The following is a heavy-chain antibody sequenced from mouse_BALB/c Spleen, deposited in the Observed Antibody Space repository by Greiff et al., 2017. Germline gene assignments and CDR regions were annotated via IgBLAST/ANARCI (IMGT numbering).Heavy chain of an antibody. D-gene: IGHD2-4*01. V-gene: IGHV2-9*02. CDR1: GFSFTSYG. CDR2: IWAGGST. Sequence: VKLMESGPGLVAPSQCLSLSCTVSGFSFTSYGVYWVRQPPGKGLEWLGVIWAGGSTNYNSALMSRLSISKDNSKNQVFLKMNSLQTDDTAMYYCAGRNYDGYFDYWGQGTTLTVSA. CDR3: AGRNYDGYFDY. J-gene: IGHJ2*01.